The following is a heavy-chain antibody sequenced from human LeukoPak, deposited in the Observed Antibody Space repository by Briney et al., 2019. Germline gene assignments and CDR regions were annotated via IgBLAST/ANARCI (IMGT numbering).Heavy chain of an antibody. V-gene: IGHV3-48*01. D-gene: IGHD3-22*01. CDR3: ARGRYYYDSSGYYVTSIGFDY. CDR2: ISSSISTI. Sequence: GGSRKLSCPPSEFTFSSYGINWVRQAPGKGLDGVSYISSSISTIYYADSVKGRFTISRDNAKNSLYLQMNSLRAEDTAVYYCARGRYYYDSSGYYVTSIGFDYWGQGTLVTVSS. J-gene: IGHJ4*02. CDR1: EFTFSSYG.